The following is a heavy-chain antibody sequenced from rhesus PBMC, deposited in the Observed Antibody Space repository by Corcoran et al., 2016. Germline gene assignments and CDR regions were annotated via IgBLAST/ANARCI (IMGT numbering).Heavy chain of an antibody. CDR3: ARSGDYGNDVRYFEF. CDR2: IAGSVGTT. J-gene: IGHJ1*01. D-gene: IGHD4-35*01. V-gene: IGHV4-173*01. Sequence: QVQLQESGPGLVKPSETLSLTCGVPGAAIRRNYWSWIRQPPGKGLEWSGRIAGSVGTTDNNPSLKSRVTMSTDTSKHQFSLKLSSVTAADTAGYYCARSGDYGNDVRYFEFWGQGVLVTVSS. CDR1: GAAIRRNY.